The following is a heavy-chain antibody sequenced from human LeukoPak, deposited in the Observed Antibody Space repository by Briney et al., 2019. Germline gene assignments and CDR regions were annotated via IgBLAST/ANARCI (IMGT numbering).Heavy chain of an antibody. CDR2: LSYGGTNK. V-gene: IGHV3-30-3*01. Sequence: PGRSPRLSCAASGFTFSDYAMHWGRQAPGKGLEWGAVLSYGGTNKYYADSVKGRFTISRDNSKNTMFLQMNSLRAEDTAVYHCARDRSGYANDAFDFWGQGTMVTVSS. CDR3: ARDRSGYANDAFDF. D-gene: IGHD3-3*01. J-gene: IGHJ3*01. CDR1: GFTFSDYA.